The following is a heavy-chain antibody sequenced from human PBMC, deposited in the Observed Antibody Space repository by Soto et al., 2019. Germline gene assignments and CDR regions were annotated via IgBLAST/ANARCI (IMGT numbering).Heavy chain of an antibody. CDR1: GYTFTSSG. V-gene: IGHV1-18*04. CDR3: ARDLMGYGGEPWFDP. J-gene: IGHJ5*02. Sequence: QVQLVQSGAEVKKPGASVKVSCKASGYTFTSSGISWVRQAPGQGLEWMGWISAYNGNTNYERKLQGRVTMTTDTSTSTAYMELRSLRSDDTAVYYCARDLMGYGGEPWFDPWGQGTLVTVSS. D-gene: IGHD5-12*01. CDR2: ISAYNGNT.